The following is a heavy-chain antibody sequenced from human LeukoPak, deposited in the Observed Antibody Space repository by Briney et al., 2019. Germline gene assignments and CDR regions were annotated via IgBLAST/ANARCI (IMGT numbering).Heavy chain of an antibody. V-gene: IGHV3-74*01. CDR1: GFTFSSYW. CDR2: ISSDGTST. D-gene: IGHD3-10*01. CDR3: ARDRATNWVDP. J-gene: IGHJ5*02. Sequence: GGSLRLSCAASGFTFSSYWMHWVRKAPGKGLVWVSRISSDGTSTSYVDSVKGRFTISRDNAKNTLYLQMSSLRDEDTAVYYCARDRATNWVDPWGQGTLVTVSS.